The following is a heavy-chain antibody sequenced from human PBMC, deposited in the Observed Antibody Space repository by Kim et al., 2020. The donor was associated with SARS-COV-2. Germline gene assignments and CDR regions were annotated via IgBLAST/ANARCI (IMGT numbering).Heavy chain of an antibody. V-gene: IGHV5-51*01. Sequence: GESLKISCKGSGYSFTSYWIGWVRQMPGKGLEWMGIIYPGDSDTRYSPSFQGQVTISADKSISTAYLQWSSLKASDTAMYYCARRDRVGATKGAFDIWGQGTMVTVSS. CDR3: ARRDRVGATKGAFDI. J-gene: IGHJ3*02. CDR2: IYPGDSDT. CDR1: GYSFTSYW. D-gene: IGHD1-26*01.